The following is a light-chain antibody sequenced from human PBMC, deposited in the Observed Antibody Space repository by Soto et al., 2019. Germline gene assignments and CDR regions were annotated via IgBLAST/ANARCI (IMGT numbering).Light chain of an antibody. Sequence: DIVMTQSPDCLAVSLGGRATINCKSSQSVLYSSNNKNYLAWYQQKPGQPPKLLIYWASTRESGVPDRFSGSGSGTDFTLTISSLQAEDVAFYYCQQYYSTPYTIGQGTKLEIK. CDR2: WAS. J-gene: IGKJ2*01. CDR3: QQYYSTPYT. CDR1: QSVLYSSNNKNY. V-gene: IGKV4-1*01.